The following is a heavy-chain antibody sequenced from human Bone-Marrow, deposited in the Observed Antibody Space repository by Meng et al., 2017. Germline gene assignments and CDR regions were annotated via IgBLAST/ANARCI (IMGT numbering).Heavy chain of an antibody. Sequence: ETLSLTCAASGFTFSSYSMNWVRQAPGKGLEWVSSINSSSSYIYYADSVKGRFTISRDNAKNSLYLQMNSLRAEDTAVYYCARDIWGYATSFDYWGQGTLVTVSS. CDR1: GFTFSSYS. CDR3: ARDIWGYATSFDY. CDR2: INSSSSYI. V-gene: IGHV3-21*01. D-gene: IGHD3-16*01. J-gene: IGHJ4*02.